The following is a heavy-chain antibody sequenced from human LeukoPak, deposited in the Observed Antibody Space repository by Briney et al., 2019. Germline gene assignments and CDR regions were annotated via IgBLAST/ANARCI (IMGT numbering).Heavy chain of an antibody. Sequence: SETLSLTCTVSGYSISSISSTYYWGWVRQSPGKRLEWIGSSIYHSGSTYYNPSLQSRVTISIDTSKNQFSLKLSSVTAADTAVYYCASPSMKGITMVRGLVDAFDIWGQGTMVTVSS. V-gene: IGHV4-38-2*02. CDR1: GYSISSISSTYY. D-gene: IGHD3-10*01. CDR3: ASPSMKGITMVRGLVDAFDI. J-gene: IGHJ3*02. CDR2: SIYHSGST.